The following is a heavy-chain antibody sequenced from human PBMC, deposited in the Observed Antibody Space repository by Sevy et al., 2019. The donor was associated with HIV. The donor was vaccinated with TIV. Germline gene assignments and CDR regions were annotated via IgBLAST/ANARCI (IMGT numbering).Heavy chain of an antibody. Sequence: SGPTLVKPTQTLTLTCTFSGFSLSTSGVGVGWIRQPPGKALEWLALIYLDDDKRYSPSLKSRLTFTKDSSKTQVVLTLTNMDPVDTATYYCEHRPHYGDPFDYWGQGTLVTVSS. J-gene: IGHJ4*02. CDR2: IYLDDDK. CDR3: EHRPHYGDPFDY. D-gene: IGHD4-17*01. CDR1: GFSLSTSGVG. V-gene: IGHV2-5*02.